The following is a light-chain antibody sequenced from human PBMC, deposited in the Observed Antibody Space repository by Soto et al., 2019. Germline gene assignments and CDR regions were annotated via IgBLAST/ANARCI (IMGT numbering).Light chain of an antibody. CDR1: SDDVGLYNY. J-gene: IGLJ1*01. CDR2: EVN. Sequence: QSVLTQPASVSGSPGQSITISCTGTSDDVGLYNYVSWYQQHPGKAPKRIIYEVNNRPSGVSNRFSASKSGKTASLTISGLQAEDEASYFCASYTSSSPLYVFGTGTKVTVL. CDR3: ASYTSSSPLYV. V-gene: IGLV2-14*01.